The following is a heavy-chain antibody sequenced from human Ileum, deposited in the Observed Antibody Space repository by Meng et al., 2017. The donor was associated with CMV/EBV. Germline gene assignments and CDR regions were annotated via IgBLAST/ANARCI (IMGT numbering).Heavy chain of an antibody. J-gene: IGHJ4*02. CDR2: IHTSGTT. Sequence: QVQLQESGPGLVKPSETLSLTCNVSDGSISSYYWSWIRQSAGKGLEWIGRIHTSGTTNYNPSLKSRVTLSLDTSKDQFSLKLTSVTAADTAVYYCAREKSSCTSSTCYGVDSWGQGTLVTVSS. D-gene: IGHD2-2*01. CDR3: AREKSSCTSSTCYGVDS. V-gene: IGHV4-4*07. CDR1: DGSISSYY.